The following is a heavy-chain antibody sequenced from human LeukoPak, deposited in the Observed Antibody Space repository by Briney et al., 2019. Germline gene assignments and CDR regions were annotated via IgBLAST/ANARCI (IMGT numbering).Heavy chain of an antibody. Sequence: GGSLRLSCAASEFVFSDYYMSWVRQAPGKGLEWVSYISSGGDTKYYADSVKGRFTIPRDNAKNSTSVKMNNLRAEDTAVYYCAREMGGDYGSGTFFDLWGQGNMVTVSS. CDR2: ISSGGDTK. V-gene: IGHV3-11*01. J-gene: IGHJ4*02. CDR1: EFVFSDYY. CDR3: AREMGGDYGSGTFFDL. D-gene: IGHD3-10*01.